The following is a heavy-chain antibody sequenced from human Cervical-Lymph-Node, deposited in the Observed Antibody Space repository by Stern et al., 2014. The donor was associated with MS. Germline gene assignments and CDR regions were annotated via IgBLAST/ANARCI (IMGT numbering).Heavy chain of an antibody. Sequence: EVQLVESGGGLVQPGRSLRLSCAASGFTFDDYAMHWVRQVPGKGLEWVAGIRWNSYSIEYADSVKGRFTISRDNADNSLYLQMDSLRADDTALYYCAKDIIAAAGTGFMDGMDVWGQGTTVTVSS. CDR1: GFTFDDYA. J-gene: IGHJ6*02. CDR3: AKDIIAAAGTGFMDGMDV. V-gene: IGHV3-9*01. D-gene: IGHD6-13*01. CDR2: IRWNSYSI.